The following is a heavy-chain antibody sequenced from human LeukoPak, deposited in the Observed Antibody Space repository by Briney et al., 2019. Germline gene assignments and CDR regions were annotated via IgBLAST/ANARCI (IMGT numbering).Heavy chain of an antibody. D-gene: IGHD4/OR15-4a*01. CDR2: IFYSGST. Sequence: PSQTLSLTCTVSGGSISSGSYYWNWIRQPPGKGLEWIGYIFYSGSTNYNPSLKSRVTISVDTSKNQFSLRLSSMTAADTAVYYCARGYGGYVDYWGQGTLVTVSS. CDR3: ARGYGGYVDY. V-gene: IGHV4-61*01. J-gene: IGHJ4*02. CDR1: GGSISSGSYY.